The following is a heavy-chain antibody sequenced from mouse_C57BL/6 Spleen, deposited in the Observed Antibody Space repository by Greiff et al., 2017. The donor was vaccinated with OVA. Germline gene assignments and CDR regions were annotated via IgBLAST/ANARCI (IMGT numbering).Heavy chain of an antibody. CDR3: ARYDGNPLDY. CDR2: IDPSDSYT. Sequence: QVQLQQPGAELVKPGASVKLSCKASGYTFTSYWMQWVKQRPGQGLEWIGEIDPSDSYTNYNQKFKGKATLTVDTSSSTAYMQLSSLTSEDSAVYYCARYDGNPLDYWGQGTTLTVSS. CDR1: GYTFTSYW. V-gene: IGHV1-50*01. J-gene: IGHJ2*01. D-gene: IGHD2-1*01.